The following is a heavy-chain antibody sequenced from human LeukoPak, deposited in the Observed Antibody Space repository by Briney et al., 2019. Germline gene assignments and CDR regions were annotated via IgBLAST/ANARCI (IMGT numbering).Heavy chain of an antibody. V-gene: IGHV4-4*07. Sequence: SETLSLTCTVSGGSLSSYYWNWIRQPAGKGLEWIGRIYTSGSTNYNPSLKSRVTMSVDTSKNQFSLKLSSVTAADTALYYCARESNYHGSGTGWFDPWGQGTLVTVSS. CDR1: GGSLSSYY. CDR3: ARESNYHGSGTGWFDP. CDR2: IYTSGST. D-gene: IGHD3-10*01. J-gene: IGHJ5*02.